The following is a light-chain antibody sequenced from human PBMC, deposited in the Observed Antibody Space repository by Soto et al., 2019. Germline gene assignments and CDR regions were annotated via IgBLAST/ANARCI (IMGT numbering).Light chain of an antibody. CDR2: GAS. J-gene: IGKJ4*01. V-gene: IGKV3-20*01. Sequence: EIVLTQSPGTLSLSPGERATLSCRASQSVRSNYLAWYQQIPGQAPRLLVYGASSRATGIPDRFSGSGSGTDFTLTIRRLEPEDFAVYYCQQYGNSSFTFGGGTMVEIK. CDR3: QQYGNSSFT. CDR1: QSVRSNY.